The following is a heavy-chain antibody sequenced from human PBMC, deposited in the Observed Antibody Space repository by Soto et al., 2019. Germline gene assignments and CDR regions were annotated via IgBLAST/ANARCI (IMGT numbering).Heavy chain of an antibody. CDR3: ARDGPPYRPTSGRFGP. J-gene: IGHJ5*02. D-gene: IGHD1-26*01. V-gene: IGHV3-7*01. Sequence: PGGSLRLSCAASGFTFNSYWMSWVRQTPGKGLEWVANIKQDGGEKHYVDPVKGRFTISRDNAKNSLHLQMNSLRVEDTGVYYCARDGPPYRPTSGRFGPWGQGTLVTVSS. CDR2: IKQDGGEK. CDR1: GFTFNSYW.